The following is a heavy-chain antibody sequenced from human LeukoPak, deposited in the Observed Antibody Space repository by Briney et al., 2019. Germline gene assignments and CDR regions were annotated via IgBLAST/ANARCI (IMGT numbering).Heavy chain of an antibody. J-gene: IGHJ4*02. CDR2: IYPRDGST. D-gene: IGHD2-2*01. CDR3: ARDPSTGVVPDGKFSSDYYFDS. V-gene: IGHV1-46*01. Sequence: ASVKVSCKASGYTFTSNYIHWVRQAPGQGLEWMGMIYPRDGSTSYAQKFQGRVTITRDTSASTAYMELSSLRSEDTAVYYCARDPSTGVVPDGKFSSDYYFDSWGRGTLVTVSS. CDR1: GYTFTSNY.